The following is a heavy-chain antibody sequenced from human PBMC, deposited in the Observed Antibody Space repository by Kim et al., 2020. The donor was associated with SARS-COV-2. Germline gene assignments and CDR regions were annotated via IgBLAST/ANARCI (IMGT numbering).Heavy chain of an antibody. J-gene: IGHJ6*02. CDR3: ARVGYGSGSYYNVYYYGMDV. Sequence: SVKVSCKASGGTFSSYAISWVRQAPGQGLEWMGGIIPIFGTANYAQKFQGRATITADESTSTAYMELSSLRSEDTAVYYCARVGYGSGSYYNVYYYGMDVWGQGTTVTVSS. CDR2: IIPIFGTA. V-gene: IGHV1-69*13. D-gene: IGHD3-10*01. CDR1: GGTFSSYA.